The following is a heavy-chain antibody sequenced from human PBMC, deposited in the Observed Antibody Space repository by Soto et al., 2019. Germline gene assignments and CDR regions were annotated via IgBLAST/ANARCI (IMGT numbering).Heavy chain of an antibody. Sequence: PSETLSLTCTVSGASISSGGYFWSWIRQHPGKGLEWIGYIFYSGSTYYSPSLKSRVTISLDTSKNQFSLKLISVTAADTAVYYCAGSHITMVRATNWFDPWGQGTPVTVSS. CDR1: GASISSGGYF. CDR3: AGSHITMVRATNWFDP. J-gene: IGHJ5*02. D-gene: IGHD3-10*01. V-gene: IGHV4-31*03. CDR2: IFYSGST.